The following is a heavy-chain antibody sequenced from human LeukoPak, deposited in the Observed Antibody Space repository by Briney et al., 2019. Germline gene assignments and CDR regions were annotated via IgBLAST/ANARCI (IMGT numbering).Heavy chain of an antibody. CDR3: AGGIATTGRYYFDY. V-gene: IGHV1-18*01. D-gene: IGHD6-13*01. CDR2: ISAYNGNT. Sequence: ASVKVSCKASGYTFTSYGVTWVRQVPGQGLEWMGWISAYNGNTNYAQNFQGRVTMTTDTSTSTAYMELRSLRSDDTAVYYCAGGIATTGRYYFDYWGQGTLVTVSS. CDR1: GYTFTSYG. J-gene: IGHJ4*02.